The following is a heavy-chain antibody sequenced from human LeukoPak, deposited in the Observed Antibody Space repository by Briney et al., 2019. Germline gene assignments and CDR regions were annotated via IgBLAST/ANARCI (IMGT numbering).Heavy chain of an antibody. CDR2: IIRIFGTA. D-gene: IGHD3-22*01. CDR3: ARERDSSGYYYVAVWFDP. J-gene: IGHJ5*02. CDR1: GGTFSSYA. V-gene: IGHV1-69*13. Sequence: GASVKVSCKASGGTFSSYAISWVRQAPGQGLEWMGGIIRIFGTANYAQKFQGRVTITADESTSTAYMELRSLRSEDTAVYYCARERDSSGYYYVAVWFDPWGQGTLVTVSS.